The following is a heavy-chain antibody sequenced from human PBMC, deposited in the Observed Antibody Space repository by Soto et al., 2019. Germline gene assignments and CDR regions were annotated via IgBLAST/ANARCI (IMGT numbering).Heavy chain of an antibody. CDR1: GLTFSRYA. Sequence: GGSLRLSCAASGLTFSRYAMSWVRQAPWKGLEWVSGISGRGDSTYYADSVKGRFTISRDNYNNTLFLQMNNLGAEDTAIYYCAKWVEGTRVYFDYSAQGSLVTVSA. D-gene: IGHD2-2*01. J-gene: IGHJ4*02. V-gene: IGHV3-23*01. CDR2: ISGRGDST. CDR3: AKWVEGTRVYFDY.